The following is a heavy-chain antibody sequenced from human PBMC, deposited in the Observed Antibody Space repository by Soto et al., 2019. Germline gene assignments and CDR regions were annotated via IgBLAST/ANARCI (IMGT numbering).Heavy chain of an antibody. D-gene: IGHD7-27*01. CDR1: GDSVSRGSYH. CDR2: KPYTGSP. CDR3: AKVGWGGDS. V-gene: IGHV4-61*01. J-gene: IGHJ4*02. Sequence: LSLTCSVSGDSVSRGSYHWSWIRQPPGKGLEWIGFKPYTGSPDYNPSLKSRVVISIDRSRNQFSLQLSSVTATDTAVYFCAKVGWGGDSWGQGTLVTVSS.